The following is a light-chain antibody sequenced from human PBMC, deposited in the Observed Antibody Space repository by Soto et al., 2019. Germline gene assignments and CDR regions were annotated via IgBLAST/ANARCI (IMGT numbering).Light chain of an antibody. CDR1: SSNIGAGYD. V-gene: IGLV1-40*01. CDR3: QSYDTSLRAWV. Sequence: QSVLTQPPSVSGAPGQRVTLSCTGGSSNIGAGYDVHWYRQFPGTAPKLLVYGNSNRPSGISDRFSASKSGSSASLAITGLQAEEEADYYCQSYDTSLRAWVFGGGTKLTVL. J-gene: IGLJ3*02. CDR2: GNS.